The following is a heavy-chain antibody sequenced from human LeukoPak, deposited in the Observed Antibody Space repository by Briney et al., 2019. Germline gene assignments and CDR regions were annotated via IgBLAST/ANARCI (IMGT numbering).Heavy chain of an antibody. CDR3: ARVGMLQYSSFEVDY. J-gene: IGHJ4*02. Sequence: ASVKVSCKASGYTFTSYGISWVRQAPGQGLEWMGWISAYNGNTNYAQKLQGRVTMTTDTSTSTAYMELRSLRSDDTAVYYCARVGMLQYSSFEVDYWGQGTLVTVSS. CDR1: GYTFTSYG. V-gene: IGHV1-18*01. D-gene: IGHD6-6*01. CDR2: ISAYNGNT.